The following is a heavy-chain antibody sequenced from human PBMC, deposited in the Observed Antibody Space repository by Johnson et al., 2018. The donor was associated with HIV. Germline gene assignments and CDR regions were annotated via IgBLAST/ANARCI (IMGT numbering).Heavy chain of an antibody. CDR2: ISWDGGST. CDR3: AKTALFQSIWDAFDI. Sequence: VQLVESGGVVVQPGGSLRLSCAASGFTFDDYAMHWVRQAPGKGLEWVSLISWDGGSTYYADSVKGRFTISRDNSNNSLYLQMNSLRAEDTALYYCAKTALFQSIWDAFDIWGQGTMVTVSS. J-gene: IGHJ3*02. V-gene: IGHV3-43D*03. D-gene: IGHD3-10*01. CDR1: GFTFDDYA.